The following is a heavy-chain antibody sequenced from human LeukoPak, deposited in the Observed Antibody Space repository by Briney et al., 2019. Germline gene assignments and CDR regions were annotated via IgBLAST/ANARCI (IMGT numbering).Heavy chain of an antibody. Sequence: SETLSLTCAVSGGSISSSNWWSWVRQPPGKGLEWIGEIYHSGSTNYNPSLKSRVTISVDKSKNQFSLKLSSVTAADTAVYYCAREGAVAGHHYYGMDVWGKGPRSPSPQ. D-gene: IGHD6-19*01. CDR2: IYHSGST. J-gene: IGHJ6*01. V-gene: IGHV4-4*02. CDR3: AREGAVAGHHYYGMDV. CDR1: GGSISSSNW.